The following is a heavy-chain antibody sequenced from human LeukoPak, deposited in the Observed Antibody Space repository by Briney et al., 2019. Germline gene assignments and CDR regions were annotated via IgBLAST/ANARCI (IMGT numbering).Heavy chain of an antibody. CDR3: ARAHYGSGSYHFDY. CDR1: GYAFTDYY. Sequence: GASVKVSCKASGYAFTDYYIHWVRQAPGQGLEWMGWINPSGGSTSYAQKFQGRVTMTRDMSTSTVYMELSSLRSEDTAVYYCARAHYGSGSYHFDYWGQGTLVTVSS. V-gene: IGHV1-46*01. CDR2: INPSGGST. J-gene: IGHJ4*02. D-gene: IGHD3-10*01.